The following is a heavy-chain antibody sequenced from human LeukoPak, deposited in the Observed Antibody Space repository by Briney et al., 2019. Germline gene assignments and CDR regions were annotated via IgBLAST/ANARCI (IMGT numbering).Heavy chain of an antibody. J-gene: IGHJ4*02. CDR2: INPDGSST. CDR3: GRSLDY. Sequence: PGGSLRLSCAASGFTFSNFWMHWVRQVPAKGLVWVSRINPDGSSTGYADSVKGRFTISRDNAKNTLYLQMNSLRVEDTAMYYCGRSLDYWGQGALVTVSS. CDR1: GFTFSNFW. V-gene: IGHV3-74*01.